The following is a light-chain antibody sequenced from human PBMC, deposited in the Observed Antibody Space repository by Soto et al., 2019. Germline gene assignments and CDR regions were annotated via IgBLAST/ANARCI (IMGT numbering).Light chain of an antibody. J-gene: IGKJ2*01. V-gene: IGKV1-39*01. CDR2: AAS. CDR1: ESINSY. CDR3: QQSYRTPYT. Sequence: DVQMTQSPSSLSASVGDRVTITCRASESINSYLNWYQQKPGKAPNLLIYAASTLQSGVPSRFSGSGSVTDFTLTISSLQPEDFANYYCQQSYRTPYTFGQGTNLEIK.